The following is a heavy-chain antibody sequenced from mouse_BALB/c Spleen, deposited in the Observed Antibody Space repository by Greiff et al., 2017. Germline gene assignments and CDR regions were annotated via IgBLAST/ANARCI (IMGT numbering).Heavy chain of an antibody. D-gene: IGHD1-1*01. CDR3: ARGGIYYYGSSYDWFAY. Sequence: EVKLMESGGGLVKPGGSLKLSCAASGFTFSDYYMYWVRQTPEKRLEWVATISDGGSYTYYPDSVKGRFTISRDNAKNNLYLQMSSLKSEDTAMYYCARGGIYYYGSSYDWFAYWGQGTLVTVSA. V-gene: IGHV5-4*02. J-gene: IGHJ3*01. CDR1: GFTFSDYY. CDR2: ISDGGSYT.